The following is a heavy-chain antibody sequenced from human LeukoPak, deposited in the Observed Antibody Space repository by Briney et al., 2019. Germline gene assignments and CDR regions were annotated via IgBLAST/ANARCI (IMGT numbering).Heavy chain of an antibody. CDR2: IYHSGST. J-gene: IGHJ5*02. D-gene: IGHD6-6*01. V-gene: IGHV4-30-2*01. Sequence: SSQTLSLTCTVSGGSISSGGYYWSWIRQPPGKGLEWIGYIYHSGSTYYNPSLKSRVTISVDRSKNQFSLKLSSVTAADTAVYYCARDSPPLGGLDPWGQGTLVTVSS. CDR1: GGSISSGGYY. CDR3: ARDSPPLGGLDP.